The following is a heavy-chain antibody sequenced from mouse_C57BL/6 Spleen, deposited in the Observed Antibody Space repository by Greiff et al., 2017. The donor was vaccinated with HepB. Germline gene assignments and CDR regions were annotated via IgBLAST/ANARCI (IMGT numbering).Heavy chain of an antibody. CDR1: GYTFTDYY. CDR3: ARTGDYYGSRDYFDY. V-gene: IGHV1-26*01. Sequence: VQLQQSGPELVKPGASVKISCKASGYTFTDYYMNWVKQSHGKSLEWIGDINPNNGGTSYNQKFKGKATLTVDKSSSTAYMELRSLTSEDSAVYYCARTGDYYGSRDYFDYWGQGTTLTVSS. D-gene: IGHD1-1*01. CDR2: INPNNGGT. J-gene: IGHJ2*01.